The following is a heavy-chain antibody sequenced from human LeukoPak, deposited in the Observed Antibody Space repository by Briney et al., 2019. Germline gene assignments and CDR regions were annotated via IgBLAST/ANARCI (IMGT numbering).Heavy chain of an antibody. V-gene: IGHV3-48*03. J-gene: IGHJ6*02. CDR2: ISSSGSSI. Sequence: GGSLRLSCAASGFTFSSYEMIWVRQAPGKGLEWVSYISSSGSSIYYADSVKGRFTISRDNAKNSLYLQVNSLRAEDTAVYYCARDPRCSSMSCYRSSFYGMDVWGQGTTVTVSS. CDR3: ARDPRCSSMSCYRSSFYGMDV. D-gene: IGHD2-2*01. CDR1: GFTFSSYE.